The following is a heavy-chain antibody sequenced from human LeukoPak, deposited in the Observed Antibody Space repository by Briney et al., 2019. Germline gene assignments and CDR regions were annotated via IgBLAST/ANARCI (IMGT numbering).Heavy chain of an antibody. D-gene: IGHD5-12*01. V-gene: IGHV3-7*01. Sequence: GGSLRLSCAASGFTFSSYWMSWVRQAPGKGLEWVANINQDGSEKYYVDSVKGRFTISRDDAKNSLYLQMNSLRAEDTAVYFCARASYSGYHADYWGQGTLVTVSS. CDR1: GFTFSSYW. J-gene: IGHJ4*02. CDR3: ARASYSGYHADY. CDR2: INQDGSEK.